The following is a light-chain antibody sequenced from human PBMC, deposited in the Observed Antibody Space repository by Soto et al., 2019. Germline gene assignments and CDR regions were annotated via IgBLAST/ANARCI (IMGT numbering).Light chain of an antibody. CDR3: LQDHDDSWT. CDR1: RDIGSD. V-gene: IGKV1-6*01. J-gene: IGKJ1*01. CDR2: AAS. Sequence: ATHMTQSPSSLSASVRDRITIXXRASRDIGSDLSWYQQKPGKAPTXLIYAASNLQSGVPSRFRGSRSGTEFTLTVSSLQPEDFATYYCLQDHDDSWTFGQGTKVDIK.